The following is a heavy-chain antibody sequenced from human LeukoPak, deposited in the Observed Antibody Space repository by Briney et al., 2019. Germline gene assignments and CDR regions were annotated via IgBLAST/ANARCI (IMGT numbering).Heavy chain of an antibody. CDR2: INWNGGNT. Sequence: GGSLRLSCAASGFSFSSYSLNWVRQAAGKGLEWVSAINWNGGNTAYADSMKGRFTISRDNAKNSLYLQLSSLRAEDTALYYCARRRRGNTVPYYYYMDVWGTGTTVIAS. CDR1: GFSFSSYS. D-gene: IGHD1-26*01. V-gene: IGHV3-20*04. J-gene: IGHJ6*03. CDR3: ARRRRGNTVPYYYYMDV.